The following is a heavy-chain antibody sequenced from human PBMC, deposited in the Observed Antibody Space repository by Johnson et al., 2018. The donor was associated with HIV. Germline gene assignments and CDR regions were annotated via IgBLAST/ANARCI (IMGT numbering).Heavy chain of an antibody. CDR2: ISYDGSNK. J-gene: IGHJ3*02. CDR1: GFTFSSYG. D-gene: IGHD6-19*01. CDR3: AREKQWLVRGGRAFDI. Sequence: QVQLVESGGGVVQPGRSLRLSCAASGFTFSSYGMHWVRQAPGKGLAWVAVISYDGSNKYYADSVKGRFTISRDNSKNTLYLQMNSLRAEDTAVYYCAREKQWLVRGGRAFDIWGQGTMVTVSS. V-gene: IGHV3-30*03.